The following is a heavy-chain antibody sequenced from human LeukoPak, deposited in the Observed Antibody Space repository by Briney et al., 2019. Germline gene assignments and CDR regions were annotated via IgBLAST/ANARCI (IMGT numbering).Heavy chain of an antibody. D-gene: IGHD2-2*01. CDR2: IIPILGIA. CDR1: GGTFSSYT. V-gene: IGHV1-69*02. J-gene: IGHJ5*02. CDR3: ARALYCSSTSCFNNWIDP. Sequence: ASVKVSCKASGGTFSSYTISWVRQAPGQGLEWMGRIIPILGIANYAQKFQGRVTITADKSTSTAYMELSSLRSEDTAVYYCARALYCSSTSCFNNWIDPWGQGTLVTVSS.